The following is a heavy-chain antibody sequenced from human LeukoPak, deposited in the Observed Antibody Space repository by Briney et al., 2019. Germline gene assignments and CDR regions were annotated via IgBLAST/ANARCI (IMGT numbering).Heavy chain of an antibody. CDR3: ARGPSRYCSGGSCYYYYYYMDV. J-gene: IGHJ6*03. Sequence: SETLSLTCTVSGGSISSYYWSWIRQPAGKGLEWIGRIYTSGSTNYNPSLKSRVTMSVDTSKNQFSLKLSSVTAADTAVYYCARGPSRYCSGGSCYYYYYYMDVWGKGTTVTVSS. CDR2: IYTSGST. CDR1: GGSISSYY. V-gene: IGHV4-4*07. D-gene: IGHD2-15*01.